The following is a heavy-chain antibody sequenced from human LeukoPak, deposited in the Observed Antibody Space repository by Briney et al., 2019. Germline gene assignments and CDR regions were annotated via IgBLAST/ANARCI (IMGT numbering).Heavy chain of an antibody. Sequence: SETLSLTCTVSGGSISSYYWSWIRQPAGKGLEWIGRIYTSGSTNYNPSLKSRVTMSVDTSKNQFSLKLSSVTAADTAVYYCARALTGYCSSTSCYEDYYYFDYWGQGTLVTVSS. D-gene: IGHD2-2*01. V-gene: IGHV4-4*07. CDR3: ARALTGYCSSTSCYEDYYYFDY. J-gene: IGHJ4*02. CDR1: GGSISSYY. CDR2: IYTSGST.